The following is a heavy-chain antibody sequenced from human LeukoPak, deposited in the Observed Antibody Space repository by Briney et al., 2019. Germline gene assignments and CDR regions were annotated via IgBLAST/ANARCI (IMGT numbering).Heavy chain of an antibody. CDR1: GFTFSSYS. Sequence: GGSLRLSCAASGFTFSSYSMNWVRQAPGKGLEWVSYISSSSSTIYYADSVKGRFTISRDNAKNSLYLQMNSLRAEDTAVYYCASSSIAAAGYYYYGMDVWGQGTTVTVSS. J-gene: IGHJ6*02. D-gene: IGHD6-13*01. CDR3: ASSSIAAAGYYYYGMDV. CDR2: ISSSSSTI. V-gene: IGHV3-48*04.